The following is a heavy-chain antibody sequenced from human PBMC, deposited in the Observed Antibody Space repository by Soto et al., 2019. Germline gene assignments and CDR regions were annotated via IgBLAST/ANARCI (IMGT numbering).Heavy chain of an antibody. D-gene: IGHD2-15*01. J-gene: IGHJ3*02. V-gene: IGHV4-31*03. CDR3: AREVKSAAASAACDI. CDR2: IDYMGRA. Sequence: QVQLQESGPGLVTPSQTLSLTCTVSGGSISSDNYFWSGIRQHPGTGLDWIGYIDYMGRAYYNRSLKSRVTPSVDTSKNESSLRLSSVTVADTATYYCAREVKSAAASAACDICCQGTVVTGSS. CDR1: GGSISSDNYF.